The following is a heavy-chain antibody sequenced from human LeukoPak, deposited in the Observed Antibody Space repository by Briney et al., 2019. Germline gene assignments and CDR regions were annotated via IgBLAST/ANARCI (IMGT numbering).Heavy chain of an antibody. V-gene: IGHV3-7*01. Sequence: GGSLRLSCAASGFALSSHWMTWVRQVPGGGPEWVANVNRDGSETYYLDSVKGRFTISRDNSKDTLYLQMNSLRAEDTAVYYCATDRNSGKYYDYWGQGTLVTVSS. CDR2: VNRDGSET. J-gene: IGHJ4*02. CDR1: GFALSSHW. CDR3: ATDRNSGKYYDY. D-gene: IGHD1-26*01.